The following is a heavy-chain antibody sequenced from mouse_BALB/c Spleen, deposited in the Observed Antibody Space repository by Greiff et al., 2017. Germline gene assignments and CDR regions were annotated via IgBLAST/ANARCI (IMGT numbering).Heavy chain of an antibody. J-gene: IGHJ2*01. CDR3: ARRGTLGRIDY. Sequence: QVQLQQPGAELVKPGASVKLSCKASGYTFTSYWMPWVKQRPGQGLEWIGEIDPSDSYTNYNQKFKGKATLTVDKSSSTAYMQLSSLTSEDSAVYYCARRGTLGRIDYWGQGTTLTVSS. CDR1: GYTFTSYW. V-gene: IGHV1-69*02. CDR2: IDPSDSYT. D-gene: IGHD4-1*01.